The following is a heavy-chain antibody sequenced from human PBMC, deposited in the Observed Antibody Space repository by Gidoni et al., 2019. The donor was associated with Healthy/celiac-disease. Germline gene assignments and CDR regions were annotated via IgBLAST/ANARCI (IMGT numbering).Heavy chain of an antibody. Sequence: QVQLVESGGGVVQPGRSLRLSCAASGFTFSSYAMHWVRQAPGKGLEWVAVISYDGSNKYYADSVKGRFTISRDNSKNTLYLQMNSLRAEDTAVYYCARDGVVGWELLSRGLDYWGQGTLVTVSS. J-gene: IGHJ4*02. D-gene: IGHD1-26*01. CDR2: ISYDGSNK. CDR1: GFTFSSYA. V-gene: IGHV3-30-3*01. CDR3: ARDGVVGWELLSRGLDY.